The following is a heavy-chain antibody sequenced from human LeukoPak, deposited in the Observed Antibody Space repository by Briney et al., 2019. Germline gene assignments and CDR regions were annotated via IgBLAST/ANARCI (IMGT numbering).Heavy chain of an antibody. CDR1: GGSISSYY. CDR3: ARVTMITFGGVIVSAFDI. CDR2: IYYSGST. J-gene: IGHJ3*02. Sequence: SETLSLTCTVSGGSISSYYWSWIRQPPGKGLEWIGYIYYSGSTNYNPSLKSRVTISVDTSKNQFSLKLSSVTAADTAVYYCARVTMITFGGVIVSAFDIWGQGTMVTVSS. D-gene: IGHD3-16*02. V-gene: IGHV4-59*01.